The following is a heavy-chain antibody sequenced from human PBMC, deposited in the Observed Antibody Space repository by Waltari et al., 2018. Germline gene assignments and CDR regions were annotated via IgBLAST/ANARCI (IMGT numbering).Heavy chain of an antibody. J-gene: IGHJ4*02. D-gene: IGHD3-16*01. V-gene: IGHV4-59*08. CDR1: GGSISSYY. Sequence: QVQLQESGPGLVKPSETLSLTCTVSGGSISSYYWSWIRQPPGKGLEWIGYIYYSGSTYYNPSLKSRVTISVDTSKNQFSLKLSSVTAADTAVYYCARGDGYWGQGTLVTVSS. CDR3: ARGDGY. CDR2: IYYSGST.